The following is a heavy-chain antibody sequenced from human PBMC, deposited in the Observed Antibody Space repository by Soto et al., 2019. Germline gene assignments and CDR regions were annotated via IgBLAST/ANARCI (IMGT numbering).Heavy chain of an antibody. J-gene: IGHJ4*02. D-gene: IGHD7-27*01. CDR1: GFTFSSYG. Sequence: GGSLRLSCAASGFTFSSYGMHWVRQAPGKGLEWVAVISYDGSNKYYADSVKGRFTISRDNSKNTLYLQMNSLRAEDTAVYYCAKEGPYWGSSYRSGYFDYWGQGTLVTVSS. CDR3: AKEGPYWGSSYRSGYFDY. CDR2: ISYDGSNK. V-gene: IGHV3-30*18.